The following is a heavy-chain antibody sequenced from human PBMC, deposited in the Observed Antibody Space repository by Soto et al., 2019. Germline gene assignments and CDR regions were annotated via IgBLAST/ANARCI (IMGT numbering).Heavy chain of an antibody. CDR3: AKELYYYDSSGYSPHAFDT. CDR2: ISWNSGSI. D-gene: IGHD3-22*01. V-gene: IGHV3-9*01. Sequence: GGSLRLSCAASGFTFDDYAMHWVRQAPGKGLEWVSGISWNSGSIGYADSVKGRFTISRDNAKNSLYLQMNSLRAEDTALYYCAKELYYYDSSGYSPHAFDTWGQGTMVTVSS. J-gene: IGHJ3*02. CDR1: GFTFDDYA.